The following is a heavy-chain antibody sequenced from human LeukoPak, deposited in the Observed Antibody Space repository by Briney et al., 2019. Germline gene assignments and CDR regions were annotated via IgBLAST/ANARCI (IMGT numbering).Heavy chain of an antibody. CDR3: ASYYDSSGYYYY. J-gene: IGHJ4*02. D-gene: IGHD3-22*01. CDR2: IYYSGST. V-gene: IGHV4-59*01. Sequence: TSETLSLTCTVSGGSISSYYWSWIRQPPGKGLEWIGYIYYSGSTNYNPSLKSRVTISVDTSKNQFSLKLSSVTAADTAVYYCASYYDSSGYYYYWGQGTLVTVSS. CDR1: GGSISSYY.